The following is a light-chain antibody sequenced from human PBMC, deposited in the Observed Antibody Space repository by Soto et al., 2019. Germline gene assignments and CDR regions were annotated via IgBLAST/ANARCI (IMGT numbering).Light chain of an antibody. Sequence: QSVLTQPASLSGSPGQSITISCTGTSSDVGGYKYVSWYQQHPGKAPKLMIYEVSNRPSGVSNRFSGSKSGNTASLTISGLQAEDEADYYCSSYTSSNFRIFGGGTELTVL. V-gene: IGLV2-14*01. CDR1: SSDVGGYKY. CDR3: SSYTSSNFRI. CDR2: EVS. J-gene: IGLJ2*01.